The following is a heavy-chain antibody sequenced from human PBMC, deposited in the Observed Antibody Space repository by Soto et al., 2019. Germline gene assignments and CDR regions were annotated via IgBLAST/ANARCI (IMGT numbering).Heavy chain of an antibody. CDR3: AAAAIPAPRLELRYYYGMDV. J-gene: IGHJ6*02. V-gene: IGHV1-58*01. Sequence: ASVKVSCKASGFTFTSSAVQWVRQARGQRLEWIGWIVVGSGNTNYAQKFQEGVTITRDMSTSTAYMELSSLRSEDTAVYYCAAAAIPAPRLELRYYYGMDVWGQGTTVTVS. CDR1: GFTFTSSA. D-gene: IGHD1-7*01. CDR2: IVVGSGNT.